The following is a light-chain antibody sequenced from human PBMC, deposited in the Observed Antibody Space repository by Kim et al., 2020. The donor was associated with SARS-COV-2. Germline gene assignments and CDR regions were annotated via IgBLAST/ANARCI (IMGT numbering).Light chain of an antibody. V-gene: IGLV3-9*01. CDR1: NIGNNN. J-gene: IGLJ3*02. CDR3: QVWDSSSAV. Sequence: VALGRAAKITWGGDNIGNNNVLWYHQKPGQAPRLVIYKDTNRSLGIPKRFSASNAGNTATLTVSRGHVGDEGDYYCQVWDSSSAVFGGGTQLTVL. CDR2: KDT.